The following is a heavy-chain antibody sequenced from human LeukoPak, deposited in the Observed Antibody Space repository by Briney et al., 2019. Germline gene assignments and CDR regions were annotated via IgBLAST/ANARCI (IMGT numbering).Heavy chain of an antibody. CDR3: AKAPPYKKYFDY. V-gene: IGHV3-23*01. Sequence: PGGSLRLSCAASGFTFSNYAMIWVRQAPGKGLEWVSAVSGSGGSTNYADSVQGRFTISRDTSKNTLYLQMNSLRVEDTAVYYCAKAPPYKKYFDYWGQGTLVTVSS. CDR1: GFTFSNYA. CDR2: VSGSGGST. D-gene: IGHD1-1*01. J-gene: IGHJ4*02.